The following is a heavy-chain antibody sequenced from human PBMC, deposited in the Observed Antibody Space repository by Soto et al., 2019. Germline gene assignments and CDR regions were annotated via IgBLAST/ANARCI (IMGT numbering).Heavy chain of an antibody. Sequence: GGSLRLSCAASGFTFSSYAMSWVRQAPGKGLEWVSAISGSGGSTYYADSVKGRFTISRDNSKNTLYPQMNSLRAEDTAVYYCAKYDSSGYYPQLVNDYWGQGTLVTVPS. V-gene: IGHV3-23*01. CDR3: AKYDSSGYYPQLVNDY. CDR1: GFTFSSYA. D-gene: IGHD3-22*01. CDR2: ISGSGGST. J-gene: IGHJ4*02.